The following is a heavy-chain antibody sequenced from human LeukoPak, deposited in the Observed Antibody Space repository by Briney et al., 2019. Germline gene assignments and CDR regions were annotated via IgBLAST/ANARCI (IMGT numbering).Heavy chain of an antibody. J-gene: IGHJ4*02. CDR3: ARDQRSSYTYYFDD. CDR2: INPNSGRT. V-gene: IGHV1-2*02. Sequence: ASVKVSCKASGYSFTGYCMHWVRQAPGQGLEWMGWINPNSGRTNYAPKFQGRVTMTRDTSISTAYMELSRLTSDDTAVYYCARDQRSSYTYYFDDRGQGTLVTVSS. CDR1: GYSFTGYC. D-gene: IGHD3-16*02.